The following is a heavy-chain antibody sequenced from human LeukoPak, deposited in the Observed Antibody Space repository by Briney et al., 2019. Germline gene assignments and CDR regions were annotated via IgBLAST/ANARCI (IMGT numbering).Heavy chain of an antibody. V-gene: IGHV1-18*01. CDR1: GYTFTSYG. CDR3: ARDNQPYPGIAAAGDY. D-gene: IGHD6-13*01. J-gene: IGHJ4*02. Sequence: ASVKVSCKASGYTFTSYGISWVRQAPGQGLEWMGWISAYNGNTNYAQKLQSRVTMTTDTSTSTAYMELRSLRSDDTAVYYCARDNQPYPGIAAAGDYWGQGTLVTVSS. CDR2: ISAYNGNT.